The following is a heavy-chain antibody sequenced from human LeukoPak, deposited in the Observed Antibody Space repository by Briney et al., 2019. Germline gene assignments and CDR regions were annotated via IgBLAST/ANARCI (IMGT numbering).Heavy chain of an antibody. V-gene: IGHV1-2*02. D-gene: IGHD1-26*01. CDR3: ARAMDPSVGAIYYYMDV. J-gene: IGHJ6*03. CDR2: INPNSGGT. Sequence: GASVKVSCKASGYTFTGYYMHWVRQAPGQGLEWMGWINPNSGGTNYAQKFQGRVTMTRDTSISTAYMELSRLRSDDTAVYYCARAMDPSVGAIYYYMDVWGKGTTVTVSS. CDR1: GYTFTGYY.